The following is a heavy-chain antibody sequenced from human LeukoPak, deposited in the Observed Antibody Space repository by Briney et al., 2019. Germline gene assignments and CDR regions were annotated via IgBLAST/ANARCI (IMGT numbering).Heavy chain of an antibody. D-gene: IGHD3-22*01. V-gene: IGHV3-30*02. CDR1: GFTFSSYG. J-gene: IGHJ3*02. CDR2: IRYDGSNK. Sequence: SGGSLRLSCAASGFTFSSYGMHWVRQAPGKGLEWVAFIRYDGSNKYYADSVKGRFTISRDNSKNTLYLQMNSLRAEDTAVYYCAKDDYYDLGAFDIWGQGTMVTVSS. CDR3: AKDDYYDLGAFDI.